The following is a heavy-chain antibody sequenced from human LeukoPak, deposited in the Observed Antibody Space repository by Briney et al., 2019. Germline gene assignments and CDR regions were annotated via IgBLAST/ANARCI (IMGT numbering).Heavy chain of an antibody. CDR2: MNPNSGNT. D-gene: IGHD2-2*01. V-gene: IGHV1-8*03. Sequence: ASVKVSCKASGYTFTSYDINWVRQATGQGLEWMGWMNPNSGNTGYAQKFQGRVTITRNTSISTAYMELSSLRAEDTAVYYCARGGYCSSTSCSPSWFDPWVQGTLVTVSP. J-gene: IGHJ5*02. CDR3: ARGGYCSSTSCSPSWFDP. CDR1: GYTFTSYD.